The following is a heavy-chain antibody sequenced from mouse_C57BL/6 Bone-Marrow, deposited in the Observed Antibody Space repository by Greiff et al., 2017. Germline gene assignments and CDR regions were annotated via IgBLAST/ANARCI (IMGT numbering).Heavy chain of an antibody. D-gene: IGHD4-1*01. CDR1: GYTFTSYW. J-gene: IGHJ3*01. V-gene: IGHV1-50*01. CDR2: IDPSDSYT. Sequence: VQLQQSGAELVKPGASVKLSCKASGYTFTSYWMQWVKQRPGQGLEWIGEIDPSDSYTNYNQKFKGKATLTVDTSSSTPYMQLSSLTSEDSAVYYCARTGTLFAYWGRGTLVTVSA. CDR3: ARTGTLFAY.